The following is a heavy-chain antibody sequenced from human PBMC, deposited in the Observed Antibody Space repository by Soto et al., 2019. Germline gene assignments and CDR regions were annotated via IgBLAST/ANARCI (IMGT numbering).Heavy chain of an antibody. V-gene: IGHV4-30-2*01. Sequence: SETLSLTCAVSGGSISSGGYSWSWVRQPPGKGLEWIGYIYHSGSTYYADSVKGRFTISRDNSKNTLYLQMNSLRAEDTAVYYCAKDPGRLGYCSGGSCYGVPYWGQGTLVTVSS. CDR2: IYHSGST. CDR3: AKDPGRLGYCSGGSCYGVPY. D-gene: IGHD2-15*01. J-gene: IGHJ4*02. CDR1: GGSISSGGYS.